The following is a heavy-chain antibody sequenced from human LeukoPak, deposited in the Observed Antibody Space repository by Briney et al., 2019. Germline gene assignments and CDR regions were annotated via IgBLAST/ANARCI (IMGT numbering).Heavy chain of an antibody. J-gene: IGHJ4*02. V-gene: IGHV4-4*07. D-gene: IGHD5-24*01. CDR2: IYTSGST. Sequence: SETLSLTCTVSGGSISSYYWSWIRQPAGKGLEWIGRIYTSGSTNYNPSLKSRVTMSVDTSKNQFSLKLSSVTAADTAVYYCAREREMATTRGFDYWGQGTLVTVSS. CDR1: GGSISSYY. CDR3: AREREMATTRGFDY.